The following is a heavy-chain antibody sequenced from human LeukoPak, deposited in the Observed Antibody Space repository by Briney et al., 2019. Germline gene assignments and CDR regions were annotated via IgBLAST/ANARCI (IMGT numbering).Heavy chain of an antibody. D-gene: IGHD3-10*01. V-gene: IGHV3-21*01. CDR3: ARGGTGHYYASGTYYQSYYFDY. Sequence: GGSLRLCCAASGFTFSSYSMNWVRHAPGKGLEWVSSISSSSSYIYHADSVKGRFTISRDNSKNTLFLQMSSLRAEDTAVYYCARGGTGHYYASGTYYQSYYFDYWGQGTLVTVSS. J-gene: IGHJ4*02. CDR2: ISSSSSYI. CDR1: GFTFSSYS.